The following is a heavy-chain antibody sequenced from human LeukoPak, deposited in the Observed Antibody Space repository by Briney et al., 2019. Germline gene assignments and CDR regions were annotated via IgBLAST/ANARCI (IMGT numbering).Heavy chain of an antibody. CDR3: AHSYDYVWGSYRYTGYFDY. CDR1: GFSLSTSGVG. V-gene: IGHV2-5*02. CDR2: IYWGDDK. D-gene: IGHD3-16*02. J-gene: IGHJ4*02. Sequence: SGPTLVNPTQTLTLTCTFSGFSLSTSGVGVGWIRQPPGKALEWLALIYWGDDKRYSPSLKSRLTITEDTSKNQVVLTMTNMDPVDTATYYCAHSYDYVWGSYRYTGYFDYWGQGTLVTVSS.